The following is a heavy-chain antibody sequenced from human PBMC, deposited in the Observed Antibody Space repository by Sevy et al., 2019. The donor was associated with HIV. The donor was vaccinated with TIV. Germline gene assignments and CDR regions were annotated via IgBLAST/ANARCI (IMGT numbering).Heavy chain of an antibody. Sequence: SETLSLTCTVSGGSISSGDYNWNWIRQPPGKGLEWIGYIYYSGLTYYNPSLKSRITLSVDTSENQFSPTLSSVTAADTAVYYCARSYSDYSNALAFDYWGQGTLVTVSS. CDR3: ARSYSDYSNALAFDY. D-gene: IGHD4-4*01. CDR1: GGSISSGDYN. CDR2: IYYSGLT. V-gene: IGHV4-30-4*01. J-gene: IGHJ4*02.